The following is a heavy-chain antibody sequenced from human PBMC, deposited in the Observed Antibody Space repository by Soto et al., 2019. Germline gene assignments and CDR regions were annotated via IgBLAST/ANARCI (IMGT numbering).Heavy chain of an antibody. D-gene: IGHD1-20*01. V-gene: IGHV4-39*01. CDR3: TRRYNWNDYYFDP. Sequence: SETQSLTCTVSGGSIRVQSYYWTWIRQTPGKGLEWVGSSYYSGTSYFNPALKGRATISVDTSTNQFSLRLTSVTAADTAVYYCTRRYNWNDYYFDPWGQGTLVTVSS. CDR2: SYYSGTS. CDR1: GGSIRVQSYY. J-gene: IGHJ5*02.